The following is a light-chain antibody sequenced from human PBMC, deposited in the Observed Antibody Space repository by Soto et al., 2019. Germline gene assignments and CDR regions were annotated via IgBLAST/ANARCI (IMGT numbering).Light chain of an antibody. J-gene: IGKJ4*01. V-gene: IGKV3-20*01. CDR1: QSVSGY. CDR3: RQYGYSLGFA. Sequence: EIVLTQSPGILSLSPGARATLSCRASQSVSGYLAWYQQRPGQAPRLLIYDASNRATGIPDRFSGSGSGTDFTLTISRLEPEDFAVYYCRQYGYSLGFAFGGGTKVDIK. CDR2: DAS.